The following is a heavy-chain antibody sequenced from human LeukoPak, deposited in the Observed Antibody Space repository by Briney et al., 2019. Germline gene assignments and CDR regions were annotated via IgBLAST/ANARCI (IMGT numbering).Heavy chain of an antibody. D-gene: IGHD5-12*01. Sequence: PGGCLRLSCAASGFTLSAYWMHWVRQAPGKGLMWVSRIEGDGNRITYADSVKGRFTISRDNAKNTLYLQMNSLRAEDTAVYYCTRDWRNLGYDYWGQGTLVTVSS. CDR1: GFTLSAYW. CDR2: IEGDGNRI. CDR3: TRDWRNLGYDY. J-gene: IGHJ4*02. V-gene: IGHV3-74*01.